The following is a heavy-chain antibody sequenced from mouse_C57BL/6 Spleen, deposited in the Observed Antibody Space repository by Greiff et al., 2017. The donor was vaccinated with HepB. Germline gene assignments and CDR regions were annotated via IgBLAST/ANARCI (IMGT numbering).Heavy chain of an antibody. CDR3: ASSGCFAY. D-gene: IGHD3-2*02. CDR1: GYSFTGYS. V-gene: IGHV1-42*01. J-gene: IGHJ3*01. Sequence: VQLQQSGPELVKPGASVKISCKASGYSFTGYSMNWVKQSPEKSLEWIGEINPSTGGTTYNQKFKAKATLTVDKSSSTAYMQLKSLTSEDSAVYYCASSGCFAYWGRGTLVTVSA. CDR2: INPSTGGT.